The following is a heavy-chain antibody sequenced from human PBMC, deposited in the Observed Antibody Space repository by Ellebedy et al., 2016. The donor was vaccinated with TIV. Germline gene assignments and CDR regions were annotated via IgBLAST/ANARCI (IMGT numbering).Heavy chain of an antibody. CDR2: INYSGST. V-gene: IGHV4-39*01. CDR1: GGSISSSRYY. CDR3: ARRPYYYDSSGYYRDY. Sequence: MPSETLSLPCTVSGGSISSSRYYWGWIRQPPGKGLEWIGSINYSGSTYYNPSLRSRVTIYVNTSKNQFSLKLSSVTAADTAVYYCARRPYYYDSSGYYRDYWGQGTLVTVSS. J-gene: IGHJ4*02. D-gene: IGHD3-22*01.